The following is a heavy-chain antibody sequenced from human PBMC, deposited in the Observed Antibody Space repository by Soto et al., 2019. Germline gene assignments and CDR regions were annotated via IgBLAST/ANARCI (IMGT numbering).Heavy chain of an antibody. J-gene: IGHJ6*02. CDR1: GFTFSDYY. CDR2: ISSSSSYT. Sequence: XGSLRPSCAASGFTFSDYYMSWIRQAPGKGLEWVSYISSSSSYTNYADSVKGRFTISRDNAKNSLYLQMNSLRAEDTAVYYCARDFPQGIDYGMDVWGQGTTVTVSS. CDR3: ARDFPQGIDYGMDV. V-gene: IGHV3-11*06.